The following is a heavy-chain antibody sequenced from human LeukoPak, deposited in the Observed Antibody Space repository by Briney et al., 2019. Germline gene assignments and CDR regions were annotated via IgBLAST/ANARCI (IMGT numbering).Heavy chain of an antibody. CDR1: GGSFSGYY. D-gene: IGHD4/OR15-4a*01. V-gene: IGHV4-34*01. J-gene: IGHJ4*02. Sequence: PSETLSLTCAVYGGSFSGYYWSWIRQPPGKGLEWIGEINHSGSTNYNPSLKSRVTISVDTSKNQFSLKLSSVTAADTAVYYYARGAGPAKLDYWGQGTLVTVSS. CDR3: ARGAGPAKLDY. CDR2: INHSGST.